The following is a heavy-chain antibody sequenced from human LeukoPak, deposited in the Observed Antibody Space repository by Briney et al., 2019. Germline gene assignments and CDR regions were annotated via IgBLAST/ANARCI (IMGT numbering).Heavy chain of an antibody. CDR2: INWNSDSI. D-gene: IGHD1-26*01. CDR1: GFTFDDYA. CDR3: ARDLIVGSTITYYFDY. J-gene: IGHJ4*02. V-gene: IGHV3-9*01. Sequence: GGSLRLSCAVSGFTFDDYAMHWVRQVPGKGLEWVSGINWNSDSIGYADSVKGRFTTSRDNAKNSLYLQMNSLRAEDTAMYYCARDLIVGSTITYYFDYWGQGTLVTVSS.